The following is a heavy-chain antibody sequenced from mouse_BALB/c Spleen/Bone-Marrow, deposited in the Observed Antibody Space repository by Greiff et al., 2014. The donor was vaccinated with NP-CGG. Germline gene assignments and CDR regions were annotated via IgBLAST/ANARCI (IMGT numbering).Heavy chain of an antibody. CDR3: AREVDGWYYFDY. J-gene: IGHJ2*01. CDR1: GFTFSSYA. V-gene: IGHV5-6-5*01. CDR2: ISSGGST. Sequence: DVQLQESGGGLVKPGGSLKLSCAASGFTFSSYAMSWVRQTPEKRLEWVASISSGGSTYYPDSVKGRFTISRDNARNILYLQMSSLRSEDTAMYYSAREVDGWYYFDYWGQGTTLTVSS. D-gene: IGHD2-3*01.